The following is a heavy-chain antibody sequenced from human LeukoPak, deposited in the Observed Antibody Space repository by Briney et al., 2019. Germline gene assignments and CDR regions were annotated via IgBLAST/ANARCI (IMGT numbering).Heavy chain of an antibody. V-gene: IGHV3-48*04. D-gene: IGHD3-16*01. CDR3: LIWGRYHGVGAFDI. Sequence: SGGSLRLSCAASGFTFNTYTMNWVRQAPGKGLEWISYLSSGSDSIFYADSVKGRFTISRDNAKNSLYLQMNSLRAEDTAVYYCLIWGRYHGVGAFDIWGQGTMVTVSS. CDR2: LSSGSDSI. CDR1: GFTFNTYT. J-gene: IGHJ3*02.